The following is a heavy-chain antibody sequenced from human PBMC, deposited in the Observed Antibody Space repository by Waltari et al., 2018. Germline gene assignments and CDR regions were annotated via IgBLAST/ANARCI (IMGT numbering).Heavy chain of an antibody. V-gene: IGHV1-2*06. CDR1: GYTFTGYY. Sequence: QVHLVQSGAEVKKPGASVKVSCKASGYTFTGYYIQWVRRAPGQGLEWMRRSNPDGGDTNYAQKFQGSVTLTRDTSINTAYMELSSLKSDDTAVYYCARDLGSDYGNRDYWGQGTLVTVPS. CDR3: ARDLGSDYGNRDY. D-gene: IGHD4-17*01. CDR2: SNPDGGDT. J-gene: IGHJ4*02.